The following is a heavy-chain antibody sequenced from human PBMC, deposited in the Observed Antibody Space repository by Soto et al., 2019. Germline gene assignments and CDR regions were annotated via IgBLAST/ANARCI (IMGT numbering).Heavy chain of an antibody. D-gene: IGHD3-22*01. V-gene: IGHV1-69*01. Sequence: QVQLVQSGAEVKKPGSSVKVSCKASGGTFSSYAISWVRQAPGQGLEWMGGIIPIFGTANYAQKFQGRVTITADESTSTAYIELSSLRSEDTAVYYCTRDDSSGYSRNYFDYWGQGTLVTVSS. J-gene: IGHJ4*02. CDR1: GGTFSSYA. CDR2: IIPIFGTA. CDR3: TRDDSSGYSRNYFDY.